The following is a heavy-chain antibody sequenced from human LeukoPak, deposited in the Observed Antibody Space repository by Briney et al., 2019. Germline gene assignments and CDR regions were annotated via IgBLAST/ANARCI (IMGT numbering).Heavy chain of an antibody. CDR2: IFQSGST. J-gene: IGHJ3*02. V-gene: IGHV4-38-2*01. Sequence: PSETLSLTCAVSGYSIKSVYYWGWIRQPSGKGLEWIGSIFQSGSTYYNPSLKSRVTISVDTSKDRFSLNLNSVTAADTAVYFCARQTERRGAFDMWGQGTMVTVSS. D-gene: IGHD1-1*01. CDR1: GYSIKSVYY. CDR3: ARQTERRGAFDM.